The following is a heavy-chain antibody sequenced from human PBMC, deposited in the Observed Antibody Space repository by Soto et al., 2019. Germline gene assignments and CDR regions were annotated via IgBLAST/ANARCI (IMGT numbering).Heavy chain of an antibody. D-gene: IGHD2-2*01. CDR3: TRGPRASSGGTGAY. Sequence: EVQLLESGGGLVQPGGSLRLSCAASRFTFSNFAMSWVRQAPGQGPMWVSRIDYDGTTTNYADSVKGRFTISRDNAKSTLYLQMNSLRPEDTAVYYCTRGPRASSGGTGAYWGKGTLVTVSS. J-gene: IGHJ1*01. V-gene: IGHV3-74*02. CDR1: RFTFSNFA. CDR2: IDYDGTTT.